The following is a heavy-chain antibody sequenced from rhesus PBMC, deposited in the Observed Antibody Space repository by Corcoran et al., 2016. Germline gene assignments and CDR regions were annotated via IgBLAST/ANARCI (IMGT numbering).Heavy chain of an antibody. CDR2: ISGSGGST. D-gene: IGHD3-3*01. CDR1: GGAISSNY. CDR3: ARERGRGWTGHTDY. J-gene: IGHJ4*01. V-gene: IGHV4-173*01. Sequence: QVKLQESGPGLVKPSETLSLTCAVSGGAISSNYWSWIRQHPGTGLEWIGRISGSGGSTDYNPSLKSRVTISTDTSKNQFSLKLSSVTAADTAVYYCARERGRGWTGHTDYWGQGVLVTVSS.